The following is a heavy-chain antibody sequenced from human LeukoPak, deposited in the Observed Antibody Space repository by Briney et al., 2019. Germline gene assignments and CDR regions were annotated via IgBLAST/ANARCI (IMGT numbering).Heavy chain of an antibody. CDR3: ATAGSYPYYFDY. CDR2: ISGSGGST. Sequence: GGSLRLSCAASGFTFSSYAMSWVRQAPGKGLEWVSAISGSGGSTYYADSVKGRFTISRDNSKNALYLQMNSLGAEDTAVYYCATAGSYPYYFDYWGQGTLVTVSS. V-gene: IGHV3-23*01. D-gene: IGHD1-26*01. CDR1: GFTFSSYA. J-gene: IGHJ4*02.